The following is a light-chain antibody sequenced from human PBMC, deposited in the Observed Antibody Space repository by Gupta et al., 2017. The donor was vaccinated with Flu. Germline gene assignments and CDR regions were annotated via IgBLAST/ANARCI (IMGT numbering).Light chain of an antibody. Sequence: DIQMTQSPSTLSASVGETVTSSCRSNQSINLWLAWYQQKPGKAPNLIVYKASTGNTGVASRFNGGGYATDFTLTSSDRQDGDAGNYYCQQDYHRWTFGQGTMVQI. CDR2: KAS. CDR3: QQDYHRWT. J-gene: IGKJ1*01. CDR1: QSINLW. V-gene: IGKV1-5*03.